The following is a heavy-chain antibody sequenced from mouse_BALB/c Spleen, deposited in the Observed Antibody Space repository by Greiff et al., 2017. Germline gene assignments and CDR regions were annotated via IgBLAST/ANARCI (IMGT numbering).Heavy chain of an antibody. Sequence: EVQLVESGTVLARPGASVKMSCKASGYTFTSYWMHWVQQWPGQGLEWIGAIYPGNSDTNYNQKFKGKAKLTAVTSTSTAYMELSSLTNEDSAVYYCTSGSCYDDYYAMDYWGQGTSVTVSS. J-gene: IGHJ4*01. CDR1: GYTFTSYW. V-gene: IGHV1-5*01. D-gene: IGHD3-1*01. CDR2: IYPGNSDT. CDR3: TSGSCYDDYYAMDY.